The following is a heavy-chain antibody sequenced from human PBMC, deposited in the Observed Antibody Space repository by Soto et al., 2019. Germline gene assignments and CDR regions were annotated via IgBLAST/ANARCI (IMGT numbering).Heavy chain of an antibody. CDR2: IYYSGST. CDR3: ARRYAGNFDY. CDR1: GGSISSSSYY. J-gene: IGHJ4*02. Sequence: SETLSLTCTVSGGSISSSSYYWSWIRQPPGKGLEWIGYIYYSGSTNYNPSLKSRITISVDTSKNQFSLKLSSVTAADTAVYYCARRYAGNFDYWGQGTLVTVSS. D-gene: IGHD2-8*01. V-gene: IGHV4-61*01.